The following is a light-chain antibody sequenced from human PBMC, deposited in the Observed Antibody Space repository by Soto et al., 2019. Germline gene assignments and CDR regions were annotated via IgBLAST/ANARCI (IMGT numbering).Light chain of an antibody. V-gene: IGKV1-5*03. CDR2: EAT. CDR1: QSINRW. Sequence: DIQMTQSPSTLSASVGDRVTITCRASQSINRWLAWYQQKPGKAPKVLIYEATSLESGVPSRFSGSGSGTTFTLTISSLQPDDSATYYCQQYYTYALTLGQGTKQEIK. J-gene: IGKJ2*01. CDR3: QQYYTYALT.